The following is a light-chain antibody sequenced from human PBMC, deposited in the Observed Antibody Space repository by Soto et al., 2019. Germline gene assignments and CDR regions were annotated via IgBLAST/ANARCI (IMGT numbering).Light chain of an antibody. J-gene: IGKJ2*01. Sequence: EIVLTQSPGTLSLSPGERATLSCRASQSVRSRYLAWYQQKPGQAPRLLIYGASSRATGIPDRFSGSGSGTDFTLTITRLEPEDSAVYYCQQYGGSPPVTFGQGTKLEIK. CDR1: QSVRSRY. CDR3: QQYGGSPPVT. CDR2: GAS. V-gene: IGKV3-20*01.